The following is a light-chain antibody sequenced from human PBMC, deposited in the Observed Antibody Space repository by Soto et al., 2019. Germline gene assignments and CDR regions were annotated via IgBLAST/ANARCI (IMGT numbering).Light chain of an antibody. J-gene: IGLJ2*01. CDR1: SSDVGSYNY. Sequence: QSALTQPPSASGSPGQSVTISCTGTSSDVGSYNYVSWYQQHPGKAPKLMIYEVSERPSGVPDRFSGSKSGNTASLTVSGLQAEDEADYYCSSYAGSNNLVVFGGGTQLTVL. V-gene: IGLV2-8*01. CDR3: SSYAGSNNLVV. CDR2: EVS.